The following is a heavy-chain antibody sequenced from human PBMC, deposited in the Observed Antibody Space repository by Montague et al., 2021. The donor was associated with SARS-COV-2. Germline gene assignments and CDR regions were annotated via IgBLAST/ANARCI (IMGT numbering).Heavy chain of an antibody. J-gene: IGHJ3*02. CDR1: GGSISSGSYY. V-gene: IGHV4-61*02. CDR2: IYTSGST. D-gene: IGHD3-10*01. Sequence: TLSLTCTVSGGSISSGSYYWSWIRQPAGKGLEWIGRIYTSGSTNYTPSLKSRVTISVDTSKNQFSLKLNSVTAADTAVYYCARDLAPYYGSGSYYNPIDAFDIWGQGTMVTVSS. CDR3: ARDLAPYYGSGSYYNPIDAFDI.